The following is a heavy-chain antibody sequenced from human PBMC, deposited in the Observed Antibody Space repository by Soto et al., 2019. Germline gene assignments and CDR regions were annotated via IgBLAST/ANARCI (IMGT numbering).Heavy chain of an antibody. V-gene: IGHV3-9*01. CDR2: ISWNSGSI. J-gene: IGHJ3*02. CDR3: AKAREYQLLSTFDI. Sequence: EVQLVESGGGLVQPGRSRRLSCATSGFAFHEYAMHWVRQAPGKGLEWVSGISWNSGSIGYADSVRGRFTISRDNAKNFLYLQMNSLRRDDTALYYCAKAREYQLLSTFDIWGQGTLVTVSS. D-gene: IGHD2-2*01. CDR1: GFAFHEYA.